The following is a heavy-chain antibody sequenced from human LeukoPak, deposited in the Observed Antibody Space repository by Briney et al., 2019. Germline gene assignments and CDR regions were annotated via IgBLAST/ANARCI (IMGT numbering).Heavy chain of an antibody. V-gene: IGHV3-48*03. D-gene: IGHD5-24*01. Sequence: GGPLRLSCAASGFTFSSYEMNWVRQAPGKGLEWVSYISSSGSTIYYADSVKGRFTISRDNAKNSLYLQMNSLRAEDTAVYYCARGGRDGYSSADFWGQGTLVTVSS. CDR3: ARGGRDGYSSADF. CDR2: ISSSGSTI. J-gene: IGHJ4*02. CDR1: GFTFSSYE.